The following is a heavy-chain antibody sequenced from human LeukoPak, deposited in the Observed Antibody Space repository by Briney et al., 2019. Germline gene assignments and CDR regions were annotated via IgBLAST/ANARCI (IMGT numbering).Heavy chain of an antibody. CDR1: GYSISSGSY. D-gene: IGHD5-24*01. Sequence: SETLSLTCVVSGYSISSGSYWCWIRPSPGKGLEWIATIYHSGSTYFNPSLQSRVTISVDTSKDQFSLKLNSVTAADTAVYYCARNGSLEGRPFDIWGQGTMVTVSS. V-gene: IGHV4-38-2*01. J-gene: IGHJ3*02. CDR3: ARNGSLEGRPFDI. CDR2: IYHSGST.